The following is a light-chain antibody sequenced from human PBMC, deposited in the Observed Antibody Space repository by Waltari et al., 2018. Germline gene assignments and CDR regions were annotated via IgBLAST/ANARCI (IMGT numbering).Light chain of an antibody. CDR3: FSLGDSGTWL. CDR1: SRDVGAYNP. V-gene: IGLV2-8*01. Sequence: QSALTQPPSASGSPGRPVTISCIGTSRDVGAYNPASWYQQHPYQAPRLLIYEVTKQPSGVPVRFSGFKSGNTASLTVSGLQAEDEADYYCFSLGDSGTWLFGGGTKVTVL. J-gene: IGLJ3*02. CDR2: EVT.